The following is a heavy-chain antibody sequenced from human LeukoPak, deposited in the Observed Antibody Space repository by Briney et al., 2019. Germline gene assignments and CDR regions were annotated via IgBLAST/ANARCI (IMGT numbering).Heavy chain of an antibody. J-gene: IGHJ4*02. CDR2: IIPNLGTT. Sequence: GASVKVSCKASGGTSNSHVISWVRQAPGQGLEWMGRIIPNLGTTNRAQNFQDRVTLTPDKSTNTAYMELTSLTSDDTAVYHCATTNDGGGYQWGDFFDFWGQGTLVTVSS. V-gene: IGHV1-69*04. CDR1: GGTSNSHV. CDR3: ATTNDGGGYQWGDFFDF. D-gene: IGHD3-22*01.